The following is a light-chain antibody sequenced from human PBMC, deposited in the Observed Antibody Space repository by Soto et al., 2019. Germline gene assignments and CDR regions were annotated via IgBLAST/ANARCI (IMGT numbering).Light chain of an antibody. V-gene: IGKV1-5*03. CDR3: QQCDSTPQT. Sequence: DIQMTQSPSTLSGSVGDRVTITCRASQTISSWLAWYQQKPGKAPKLLIYKASTFKSGVPSRFSGSGSGTEFTLTISSLQPDDAATYYCQQCDSTPQTFGGGTKVEI. CDR1: QTISSW. J-gene: IGKJ4*01. CDR2: KAS.